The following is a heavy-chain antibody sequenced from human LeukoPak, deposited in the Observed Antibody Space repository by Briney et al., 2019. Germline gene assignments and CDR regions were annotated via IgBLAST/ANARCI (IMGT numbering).Heavy chain of an antibody. V-gene: IGHV3-21*06. CDR3: ASHSIGYCSGGSCYSF. CDR1: GFTFSSYS. CDR2: ISSSSSYI. Sequence: GGSLRLSCAASGFTFSSYSMKWVRQAPGKGLEWVSSISSSSSYIYYADSVKGRFTISRDNAKNSLYLQMNSLRAEDTAVYYCASHSIGYCSGGSCYSFWGQGTLVTVSS. D-gene: IGHD2-15*01. J-gene: IGHJ4*02.